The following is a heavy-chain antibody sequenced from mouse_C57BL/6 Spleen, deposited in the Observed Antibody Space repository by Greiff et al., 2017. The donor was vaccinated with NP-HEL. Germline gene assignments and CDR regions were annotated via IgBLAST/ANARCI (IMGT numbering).Heavy chain of an antibody. CDR1: GYTFTSYW. CDR3: ARARGNYEGFAY. Sequence: QVQLQQPGTELVKPGASVKLSCKASGYTFTSYWMHWVKQRPGQGLEWIGNINPSNGGTNYNEKFKSKATLTVDKSSSTAYMQLSSLTSEDSAVYYGARARGNYEGFAYWGQGTLVTVSA. J-gene: IGHJ3*01. V-gene: IGHV1-53*01. CDR2: INPSNGGT. D-gene: IGHD2-1*01.